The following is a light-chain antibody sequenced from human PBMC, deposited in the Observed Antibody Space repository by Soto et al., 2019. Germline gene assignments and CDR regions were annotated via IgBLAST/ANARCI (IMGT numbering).Light chain of an antibody. Sequence: EIVMTQSPATLSVSPGERATLSCRASQSVSSNLAWYQQKPGQAPRLLIYGAPSRATGIPDRFSGSGSGTDFTLTISRLEPEDFAVYYCQQRINWPPITFGQGTRLEIK. CDR2: GAP. CDR1: QSVSSN. V-gene: IGKV3D-20*02. J-gene: IGKJ5*01. CDR3: QQRINWPPIT.